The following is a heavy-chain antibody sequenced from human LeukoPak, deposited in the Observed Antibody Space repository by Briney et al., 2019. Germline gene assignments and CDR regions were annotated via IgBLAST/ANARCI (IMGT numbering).Heavy chain of an antibody. Sequence: SETLSLTCAVYGGSFSTYYWSWIRQPPGKGLEWIGEINHRGSTNYNPSLKSRVTISVDTSKNQLSLNLSSVTPEDTAVYYCARGSDSSDILDYWGQGTLVTVSS. V-gene: IGHV4-34*01. CDR3: ARGSDSSDILDY. CDR1: GGSFSTYY. J-gene: IGHJ4*02. CDR2: INHRGST. D-gene: IGHD6-19*01.